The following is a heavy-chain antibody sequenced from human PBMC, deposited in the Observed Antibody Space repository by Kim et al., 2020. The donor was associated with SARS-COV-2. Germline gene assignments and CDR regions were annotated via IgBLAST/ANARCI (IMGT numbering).Heavy chain of an antibody. Sequence: SVKVSCKASGGTFSSYAISWVRQAPGQGLEWMGRIIPILGIANYAQKFQGRVTITADKSTSTAYMELSSLRSEDTAVYYCARVRWELLGGLTYYGMDVWGQGTTVTVSS. CDR1: GGTFSSYA. D-gene: IGHD1-26*01. CDR2: IIPILGIA. V-gene: IGHV1-69*04. J-gene: IGHJ6*02. CDR3: ARVRWELLGGLTYYGMDV.